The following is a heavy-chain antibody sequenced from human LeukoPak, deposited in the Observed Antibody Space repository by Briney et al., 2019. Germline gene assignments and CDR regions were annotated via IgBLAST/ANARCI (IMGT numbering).Heavy chain of an antibody. V-gene: IGHV1-69*13. CDR1: GGTFSSYA. CDR2: IIPIFGTA. Sequence: SVKVSCKASGGTFSSYAISWVRQAPGQGLEWMGGIIPIFGTANYAQKFQGRVTITADESTSTAYMELSSLRSDDTAVYYCARDSGSYSGYDYWGQGTLVTVSS. CDR3: ARDSGSYSGYDY. D-gene: IGHD1-26*01. J-gene: IGHJ4*02.